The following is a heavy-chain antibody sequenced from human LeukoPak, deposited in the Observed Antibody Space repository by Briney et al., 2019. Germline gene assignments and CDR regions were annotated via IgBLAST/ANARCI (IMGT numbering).Heavy chain of an antibody. CDR2: ISSSSSYI. CDR1: GFTFSSYS. J-gene: IGHJ4*02. D-gene: IGHD6-13*01. CDR3: ATSVRSSWSPFDY. V-gene: IGHV3-21*01. Sequence: GGSLRLSCAASGFTFSSYSMNWLHQAPGKGLEWVSSISSSSSYIYYADSVKGRFTISRDNAKNSLYLQMNSLRAEDTAVYYCATSVRSSWSPFDYWGQGTLVTVSS.